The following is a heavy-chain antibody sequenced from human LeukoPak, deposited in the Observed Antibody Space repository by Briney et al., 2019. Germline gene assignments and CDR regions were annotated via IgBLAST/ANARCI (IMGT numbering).Heavy chain of an antibody. CDR1: GGSIVSSGGYY. J-gene: IGHJ4*02. CDR3: VREGEYGEDYY. Sequence: SETLSLTCTVSGGSIVSSGGYYWTWIRQHPEKGLEWIGYFYHRASYNPSLKGRVTISIDTSKNQFSLRLTSVTAADTALYYCVREGEYGEDYYWGQGIQVIVSA. D-gene: IGHD4-17*01. CDR2: FYHRA. V-gene: IGHV4-31*03.